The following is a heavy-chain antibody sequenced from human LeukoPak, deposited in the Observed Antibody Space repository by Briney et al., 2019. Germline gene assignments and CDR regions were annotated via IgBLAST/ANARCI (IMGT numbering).Heavy chain of an antibody. CDR3: ARRKPSSYGFDS. CDR1: GFTFSSYS. CDR2: ISGNGGSI. Sequence: GGSLRLSCAACGFTFSSYSLYWVRQAPGKGVECVSGISGNGGSIYYANSVKGRFTISRDNSNNTLYLQMGSLRPEDMALYYCARRKPSSYGFDSWGQGTLVTVSS. J-gene: IGHJ4*02. D-gene: IGHD3-10*01. V-gene: IGHV3-64*01.